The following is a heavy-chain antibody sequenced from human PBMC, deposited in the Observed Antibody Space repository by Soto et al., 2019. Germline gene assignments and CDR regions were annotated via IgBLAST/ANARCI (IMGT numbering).Heavy chain of an antibody. J-gene: IGHJ5*02. CDR1: GFSLSTRGVG. CDR3: AHSVGEECSSTSCVSWFDP. V-gene: IGHV2-5*01. CDR2: IYWNDDK. D-gene: IGHD2-2*01. Sequence: GSGPTLVNPTRTLTLTCTSSGFSLSTRGVGVGWIRQPPGKALEWLALIYWNDDKRYSPSLQSRLTITKDTSKNQVVLTMTNMDPVDTATYYCAHSVGEECSSTSCVSWFDPWGQGTLVTVSS.